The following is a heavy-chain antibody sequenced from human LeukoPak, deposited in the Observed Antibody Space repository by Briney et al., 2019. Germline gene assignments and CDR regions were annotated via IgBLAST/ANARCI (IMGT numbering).Heavy chain of an antibody. D-gene: IGHD4-23*01. CDR1: GGTFSSYA. CDR3: ARGWLAETTVVTPYNY. V-gene: IGHV1-69*13. J-gene: IGHJ4*02. Sequence: SVKVSCKASGGTFSSYAINWVRQAPGQGLEWMGGIIPIFGTANYAQKFQGRVMITAVESMSTAYMELSSLRSEDTAVYYCARGWLAETTVVTPYNYWGQGTLVTVSS. CDR2: IIPIFGTA.